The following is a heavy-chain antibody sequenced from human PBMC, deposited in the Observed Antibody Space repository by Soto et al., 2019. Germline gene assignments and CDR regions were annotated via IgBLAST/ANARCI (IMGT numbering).Heavy chain of an antibody. V-gene: IGHV2-5*02. Sequence: QITLKESGPTLVKPTQTLTLTCTFSGFSLSTSGVGVGWIRQPPGKALEWLALIYWDDDKRYSPSLKSRLTITKDTSKNQVVLTITNMDPVDTATYSCAHTLPFLRYFAWLFPPFDYWGQGTLVTVSS. J-gene: IGHJ4*02. D-gene: IGHD3-9*01. CDR3: AHTLPFLRYFAWLFPPFDY. CDR1: GFSLSTSGVG. CDR2: IYWDDDK.